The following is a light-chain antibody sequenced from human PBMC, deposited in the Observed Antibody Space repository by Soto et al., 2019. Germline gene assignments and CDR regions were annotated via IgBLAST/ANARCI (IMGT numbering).Light chain of an antibody. Sequence: QSVLTQSPSVSAAPGQKVTISCSGSSSNIGNNYVSWYQQLPGTAPKLLIYDNNKRPSGIPDRFSGSKSGTSGTLDITGLKTGDEADYYCATWEGGLPGGVLGGGTKL. J-gene: IGLJ3*02. CDR1: SSNIGNNY. V-gene: IGLV1-51*01. CDR3: ATWEGGLPGGV. CDR2: DNN.